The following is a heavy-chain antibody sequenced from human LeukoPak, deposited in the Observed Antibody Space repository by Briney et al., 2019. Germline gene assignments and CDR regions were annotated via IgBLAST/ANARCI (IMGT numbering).Heavy chain of an antibody. CDR2: IIPIFGTA. D-gene: IGHD5-18*01. CDR3: ASSRGYSYGPGGGMDV. J-gene: IGHJ6*02. Sequence: SVKVSCKASGGTFSSYAISWVRQAPGQRLEWMGGIIPIFGTANYAQKFQGRVTITADESTSTAYMELSSLRSEDTAVYYCASSRGYSYGPGGGMDVWGQGTTVTVSS. CDR1: GGTFSSYA. V-gene: IGHV1-69*01.